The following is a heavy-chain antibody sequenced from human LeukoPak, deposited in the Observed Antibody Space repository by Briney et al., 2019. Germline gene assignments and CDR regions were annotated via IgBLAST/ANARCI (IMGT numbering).Heavy chain of an antibody. CDR3: AKLTRNFDTSGLNDY. CDR2: INSGGGT. CDR1: GFTFSTHG. Sequence: GGSLRVSCAASGFTFSTHGMNWVRLAPGKGLEWVSGINSGGGTYYAEYVKGRFTISRDNSKNTLYLQMNSLRAEDTAVYYCAKLTRNFDTSGLNDYWGQGTLVTVSS. J-gene: IGHJ4*02. V-gene: IGHV3-23*01. D-gene: IGHD3-22*01.